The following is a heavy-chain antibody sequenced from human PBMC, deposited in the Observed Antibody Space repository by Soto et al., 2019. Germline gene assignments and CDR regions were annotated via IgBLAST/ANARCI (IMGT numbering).Heavy chain of an antibody. D-gene: IGHD6-6*01. V-gene: IGHV2-5*02. Sequence: SGPTLVNPTQTLTLTCTFSGFSLSTSGVGVGWIRQPPGKALEWLALIYWDDDKRYSPSLKSRLTITKDTSKNQVVLTMTNMDPVDTATYYCAHSMAPWVSIAARPSWFDPWGQGTLVTSPQ. CDR1: GFSLSTSGVG. J-gene: IGHJ5*02. CDR2: IYWDDDK. CDR3: AHSMAPWVSIAARPSWFDP.